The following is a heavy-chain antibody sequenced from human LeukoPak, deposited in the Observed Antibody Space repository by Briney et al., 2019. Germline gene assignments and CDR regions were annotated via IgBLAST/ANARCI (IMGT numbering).Heavy chain of an antibody. CDR3: ARIQGAHY. J-gene: IGHJ4*02. Sequence: GGSLRLSCAASGFTFSSYSMNWVRQPPGMGLEWVSSISSSSTYIYYADLVKGRFTISRDNTKNSPYLQMNSLRAEETAVYYCARIQGAHYWGQGTLVTVSS. V-gene: IGHV3-21*01. CDR1: GFTFSSYS. D-gene: IGHD4/OR15-4a*01. CDR2: ISSSSTYI.